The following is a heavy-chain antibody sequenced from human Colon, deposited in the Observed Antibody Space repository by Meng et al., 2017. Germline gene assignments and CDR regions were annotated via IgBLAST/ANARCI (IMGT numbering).Heavy chain of an antibody. V-gene: IGHV4-4*02. CDR2: IYHIGST. Sequence: LLEQARELRNLSGTLSFTSPVSGPAISRSNWWAWVRQAPGKGLEWIGEIYHIGSTNYNPSLKSRVTILVDESKNEFSLKLTSVTAADTAVYYCARENDSGNSYDHWGRGTLVTVSS. CDR3: ARENDSGNSYDH. D-gene: IGHD3-10*01. CDR1: GPAISRSNW. J-gene: IGHJ4*02.